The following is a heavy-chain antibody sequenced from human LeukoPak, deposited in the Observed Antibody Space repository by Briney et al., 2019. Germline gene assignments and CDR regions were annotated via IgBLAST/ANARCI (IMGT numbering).Heavy chain of an antibody. CDR1: GFIFSSYG. CDR3: AKGPETRYYIDV. D-gene: IGHD2-15*01. V-gene: IGHV3-33*06. Sequence: PGRSLRLSCAASGFIFSSYGMHWVRQAPGKGLEWVAIIWDDGSNKYYADSVKGRFIISRDNSKNMLYLQMNSLRVEDTAVYYCAKGPETRYYIDVWGKGTTVTVS. J-gene: IGHJ6*03. CDR2: IWDDGSNK.